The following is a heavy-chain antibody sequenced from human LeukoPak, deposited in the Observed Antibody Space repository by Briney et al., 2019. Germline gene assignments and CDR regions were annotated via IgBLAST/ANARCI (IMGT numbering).Heavy chain of an antibody. CDR1: GGSFSGYY. CDR3: ARARMVRGVITYYYYGMDV. J-gene: IGHJ6*02. CDR2: INHSGST. Sequence: SSETLSLTCAVYGGSFSGYYWSWIRQPPGKGLEWIGEINHSGSTNYNPSLKSRVTISVDTSKNQFSLKLSSVTAADTAVYYCARARMVRGVITYYYYGMDVWGQGTTVTVSS. V-gene: IGHV4-34*01. D-gene: IGHD3-10*01.